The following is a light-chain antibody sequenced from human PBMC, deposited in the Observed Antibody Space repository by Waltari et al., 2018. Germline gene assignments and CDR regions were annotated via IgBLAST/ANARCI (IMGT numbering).Light chain of an antibody. CDR2: DVS. Sequence: QSALTPPASVSASPGQSLALSSTGSDPDVGGPNFASWSQQHPGKVPKLSILDVSNRPSGISYRFSGSKFGNTASLTISGLQADDEADYYCSSYTRGRTYVFGSGTKVTVL. CDR3: SSYTRGRTYV. J-gene: IGLJ1*01. V-gene: IGLV2-14*03. CDR1: DPDVGGPNF.